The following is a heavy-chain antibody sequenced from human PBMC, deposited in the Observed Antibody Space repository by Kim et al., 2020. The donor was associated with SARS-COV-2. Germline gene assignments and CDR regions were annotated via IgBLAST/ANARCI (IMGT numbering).Heavy chain of an antibody. Sequence: ASVKVSCKASGYTFTNYGINWVRQAPGQGLEWMGWISANNGNRNYAQKFQGRVSVTTDTSASTAYMELRSLRSDDTAVYYCARGAWKDYWGQGTLVTVSS. V-gene: IGHV1-18*04. D-gene: IGHD1-1*01. CDR2: ISANNGNR. CDR3: ARGAWKDY. J-gene: IGHJ4*02. CDR1: GYTFTNYG.